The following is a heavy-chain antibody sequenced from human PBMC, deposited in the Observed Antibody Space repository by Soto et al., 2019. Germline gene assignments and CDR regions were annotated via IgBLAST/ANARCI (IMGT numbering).Heavy chain of an antibody. CDR3: AKETPPLTMVRGVIKSYMDV. Sequence: GGSLRLSCAASGFTFSSYAMSWVRQAPGKGLEWVSAISGSGGSTYYADSVKGRFTISRDNSKNTLYLQMNSLRAEDTAVYYCAKETPPLTMVRGVIKSYMDVWGKGTTVTVSS. D-gene: IGHD3-10*01. J-gene: IGHJ6*03. V-gene: IGHV3-23*01. CDR1: GFTFSSYA. CDR2: ISGSGGST.